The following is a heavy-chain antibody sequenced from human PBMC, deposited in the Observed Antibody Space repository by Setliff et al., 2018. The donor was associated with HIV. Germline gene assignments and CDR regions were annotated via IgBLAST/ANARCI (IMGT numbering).Heavy chain of an antibody. CDR1: GGSISSYY. V-gene: IGHV4-4*08. CDR3: TGDYNSGSYRFDY. J-gene: IGHJ4*02. CDR2: IYTSGST. D-gene: IGHD3-10*01. Sequence: PSETLSLTCTVSGGSISSYYWSWIRQPPGKGLEWIGYIYTSGSTNYNPSFRSRVTLSLDTSKNQFSLKLTSVTAADAAVYYCTGDYNSGSYRFDYWGQGTPVTVSS.